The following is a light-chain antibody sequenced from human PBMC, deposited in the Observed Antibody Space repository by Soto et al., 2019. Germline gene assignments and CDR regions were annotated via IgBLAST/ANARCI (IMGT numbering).Light chain of an antibody. CDR1: QSVSSY. V-gene: IGKV3-11*01. J-gene: IGKJ1*01. CDR2: DAS. CDR3: QHYDILRWT. Sequence: IGVKQSPATLSLTPGERATLSCRASQSVSSYLAWYQQKPGQAPRLLIYDASNRATGIPARFSGSGSGTDFTLTISSLEPEDFAVYYCQHYDILRWTFGLGTKVDI.